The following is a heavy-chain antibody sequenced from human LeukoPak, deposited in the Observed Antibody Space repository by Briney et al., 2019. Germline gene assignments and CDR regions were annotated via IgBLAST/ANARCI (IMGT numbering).Heavy chain of an antibody. V-gene: IGHV1-2*02. Sequence: ASVKASCKASGYTFTGYYMHWVRQAPGQGLEWMGWINPNSGGTNYAQKFQGRVTMTRDTSISTAYMELSRLRSDDTAVYYCASLIRGREYSNSEVDYWGQGTLVTVPS. CDR3: ASLIRGREYSNSEVDY. J-gene: IGHJ4*02. CDR1: GYTFTGYY. D-gene: IGHD6-6*01. CDR2: INPNSGGT.